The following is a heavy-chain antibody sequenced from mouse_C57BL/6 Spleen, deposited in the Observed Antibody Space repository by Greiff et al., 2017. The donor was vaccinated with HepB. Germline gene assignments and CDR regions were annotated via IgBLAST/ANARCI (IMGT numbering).Heavy chain of an antibody. V-gene: IGHV1-18*01. J-gene: IGHJ2*01. CDR1: GYTFTDYN. D-gene: IGHD3-2*02. CDR3: ARGLRLLEYYFDY. CDR2: INPNNGGT. Sequence: EVKLVESGPELVKPGASVKIPCKASGYTFTDYNMDWVKQSHGKSLEWIGDINPNNGGTIYNQKFKGKATLTVDKSSSTAYMELRSLTSEDTAVYYCARGLRLLEYYFDYWGQGTTLTVSS.